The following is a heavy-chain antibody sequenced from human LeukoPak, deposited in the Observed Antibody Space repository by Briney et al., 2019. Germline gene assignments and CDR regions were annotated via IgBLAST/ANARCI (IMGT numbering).Heavy chain of an antibody. CDR2: ISGSGSNK. D-gene: IGHD6-19*01. Sequence: PGGSLRLSCAASGFTFSGYFMTWIRQAPGKGLEWVSYISGSGSNKYYADSVKGRFTISRDNAKNSLYLQMNSPRVEDTAVYYCATSQSSVAGIVGDWGQGTLVTVSS. J-gene: IGHJ4*02. CDR1: GFTFSGYF. V-gene: IGHV3-11*04. CDR3: ATSQSSVAGIVGD.